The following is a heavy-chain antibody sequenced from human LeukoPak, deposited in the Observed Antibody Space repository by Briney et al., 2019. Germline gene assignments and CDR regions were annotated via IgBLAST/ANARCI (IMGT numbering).Heavy chain of an antibody. J-gene: IGHJ6*03. CDR2: ISSSGMSI. CDR3: AISLSGWGTYYYMDV. V-gene: IGHV3-48*03. Sequence: PGGSLRLSCVASGFIFNNYEMNWVRQAPGKGLEWVAFISSSGMSIYYADSVKGRFTISRDNSKKTLYLQLNSLRAEDTAVYHCAISLSGWGTYYYMDVWGKGTTVTISS. D-gene: IGHD3-16*01. CDR1: GFIFNNYE.